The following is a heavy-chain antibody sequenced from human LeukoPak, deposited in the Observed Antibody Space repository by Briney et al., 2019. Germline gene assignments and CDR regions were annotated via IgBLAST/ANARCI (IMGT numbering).Heavy chain of an antibody. CDR3: ASNPVAPQYYYGMDV. CDR2: ISWNSGSI. V-gene: IGHV3-9*01. J-gene: IGHJ6*02. Sequence: PGGSLRLSCAASGFTFDDYAMHWVRQAPGKGLEWVSGISWNSGSIGYADSVKGRFTISRDNAKNTLYLQMNSLRAEDTAVYYCASNPVAPQYYYGMDVWGQGTTVTVSS. CDR1: GFTFDDYA. D-gene: IGHD6-19*01.